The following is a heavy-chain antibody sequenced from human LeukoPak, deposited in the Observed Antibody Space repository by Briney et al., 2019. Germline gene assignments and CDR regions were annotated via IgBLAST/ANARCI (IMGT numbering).Heavy chain of an antibody. CDR3: AKEPASSGWFDP. J-gene: IGHJ5*02. CDR1: GFTFSSYA. CDR2: ISGTGGRT. D-gene: IGHD6-19*01. Sequence: GGSLRLSCAASGFTFSSYAMSWVHQAPGKGLEWVSAISGTGGRTYYADSVKGRFTISRDNSKNTLYLQMNSLRAEDTAVYYCAKEPASSGWFDPWGQGTLVAVSS. V-gene: IGHV3-23*01.